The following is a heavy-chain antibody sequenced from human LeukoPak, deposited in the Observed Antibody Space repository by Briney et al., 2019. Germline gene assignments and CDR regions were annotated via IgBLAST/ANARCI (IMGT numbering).Heavy chain of an antibody. D-gene: IGHD1-14*01. CDR2: IGPTGTDR. CDR3: ATETIGRHYDY. Sequence: KAGGSLRLSCAASGFTFSSCGFNWVRQAPGKGLEWVSSIGPTGTDRYYADSVRGRFTIPRDNAKNSMYLQKDSLRDEDTAVYYCATETIGRHYDYWGQGTLLTVSS. V-gene: IGHV3-21*01. CDR1: GFTFSSCG. J-gene: IGHJ4*02.